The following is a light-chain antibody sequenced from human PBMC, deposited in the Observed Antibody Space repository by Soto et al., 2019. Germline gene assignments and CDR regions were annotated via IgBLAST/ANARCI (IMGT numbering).Light chain of an antibody. CDR1: QSVSSSY. CDR3: QQYGSSPWT. J-gene: IGKJ1*01. Sequence: PGERVTPSCRASQSVSSSYLTWYQQKPGQAPRLLIYGASTRATGIPDRFSGSGSGTDFTLTISRLEPEDFAVYYCQQYGSSPWTFGQGTKLDIK. CDR2: GAS. V-gene: IGKV3-20*01.